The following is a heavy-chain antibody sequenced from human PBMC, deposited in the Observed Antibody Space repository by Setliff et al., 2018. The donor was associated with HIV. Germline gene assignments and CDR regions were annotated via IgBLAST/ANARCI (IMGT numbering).Heavy chain of an antibody. D-gene: IGHD3-3*01. CDR3: ARVFGVVTPYWYYDL. Sequence: SETLSLTCAVYGGYISSTNWWSWVRQPPGKGLEWIGEIYHIGSTTYNPSLKSRVTILVDKSKNQFSLKLSSVTAADTALYYCARVFGVVTPYWYYDLWGRGTLVTVSS. V-gene: IGHV4-4*02. CDR2: IYHIGST. J-gene: IGHJ2*01. CDR1: GGYISSTNW.